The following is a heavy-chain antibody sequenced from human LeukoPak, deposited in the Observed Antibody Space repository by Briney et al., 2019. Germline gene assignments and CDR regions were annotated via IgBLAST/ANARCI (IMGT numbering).Heavy chain of an antibody. CDR2: MNPNSGNT. Sequence: ASVKVSCKASGYTFTGYYMHWVRQAPGQGLEWMGWMNPNSGNTGYAQKFQGRVTMTRNTSISTAYMELSSLRSEDTAVYYCARGKRVRSVLRFLEWLLTNWFDPWGQGTLVTVSS. J-gene: IGHJ5*02. CDR3: ARGKRVRSVLRFLEWLLTNWFDP. D-gene: IGHD3-3*01. V-gene: IGHV1-8*02. CDR1: GYTFTGYY.